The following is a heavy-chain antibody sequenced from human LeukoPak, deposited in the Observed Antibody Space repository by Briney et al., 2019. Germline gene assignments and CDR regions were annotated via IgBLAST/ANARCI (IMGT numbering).Heavy chain of an antibody. J-gene: IGHJ6*02. D-gene: IGHD3-10*01. V-gene: IGHV1-8*02. CDR2: MNPNSGNT. Sequence: ASVKVSCKASGYTFTSYDINWVRQATGQGLEWMGWMNPNSGNTGYAQKFQGRVTMTRNTSISTAYMELSSLRSEDTAVYYCARYSGSGSYYTLRDYYYGMDVWGQGTTVTVSS. CDR3: ARYSGSGSYYTLRDYYYGMDV. CDR1: GYTFTSYD.